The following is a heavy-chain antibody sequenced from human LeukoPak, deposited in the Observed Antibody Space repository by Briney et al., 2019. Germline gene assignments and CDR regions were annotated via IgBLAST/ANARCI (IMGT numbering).Heavy chain of an antibody. J-gene: IGHJ6*03. CDR3: AGLGRGMVRGSRMDV. V-gene: IGHV4-30-2*01. CDR1: GGSISSGGYY. Sequence: PSQTLSLTCTVSGGSISSGGYYWSWIRQPPGKGLEWIGYIYHSGSTYYNPSLKSRVTISVDRSKNQFSLKLSSVTAADTAVYYCAGLGRGMVRGSRMDVWGKGTTVTVSS. CDR2: IYHSGST. D-gene: IGHD3-10*01.